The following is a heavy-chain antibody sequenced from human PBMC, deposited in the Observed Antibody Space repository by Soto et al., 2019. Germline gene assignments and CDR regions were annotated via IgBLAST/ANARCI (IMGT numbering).Heavy chain of an antibody. J-gene: IGHJ4*02. CDR3: TTDWANWNVPGC. D-gene: IGHD1-1*01. V-gene: IGHV3-15*07. Sequence: EVHLVESGGGLVKPGEYLRLSCAASGFTFSNAWMNWVRQAPGKGLEWVGRIKSTVDGGTTAYAAPVKGRFIISRDDLNNTLYLQMNSLKIEDTGFYYRTTDWANWNVPGCWGQGTLVTVSS. CDR1: GFTFSNAW. CDR2: IKSTVDGGTT.